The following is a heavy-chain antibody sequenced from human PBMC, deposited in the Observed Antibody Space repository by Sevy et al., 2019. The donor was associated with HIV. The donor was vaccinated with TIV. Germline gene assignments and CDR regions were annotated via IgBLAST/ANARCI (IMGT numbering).Heavy chain of an antibody. V-gene: IGHV4-59*08. CDR2: LYYSGIT. J-gene: IGHJ4*02. Sequence: SETLSLTYSLSGDSISSYYSTWVRQPPGKGLEWIGYLYYSGITNYNPSLKSRVTISVDTSKNQFSLKLTSVTAADTAVYYCARGLAYYFDSWGQGTLVTVSS. CDR1: GDSISSYY. D-gene: IGHD4-17*01. CDR3: ARGLAYYFDS.